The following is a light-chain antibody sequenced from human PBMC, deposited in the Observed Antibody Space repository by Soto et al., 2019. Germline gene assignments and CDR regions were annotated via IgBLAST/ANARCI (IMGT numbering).Light chain of an antibody. Sequence: VLTQSPGTLSLSPGARAPLSCRASQSVSSSYLAWYQQKPGQAPRLLIYAASSRAAGIPDRFSGSGSGTDFTLTISRLEPEDFAVYYCQQYGSAPFTFGGGTKVDI. CDR3: QQYGSAPFT. V-gene: IGKV3-20*01. CDR1: QSVSSSY. CDR2: AAS. J-gene: IGKJ4*01.